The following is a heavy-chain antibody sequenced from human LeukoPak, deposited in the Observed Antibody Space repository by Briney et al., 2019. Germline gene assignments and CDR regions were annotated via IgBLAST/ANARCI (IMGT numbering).Heavy chain of an antibody. J-gene: IGHJ4*02. Sequence: GGSLRLSCAVSGITFSDHYLDWVRQALGKGLEWVGRSRNKANSYLTDYAASAKGRFTVSRDASKNSFYLQMNSLKTEDTAVYYCAITYSWIWGQGTPVTVSS. CDR2: SRNKANSYLT. D-gene: IGHD1-26*01. CDR3: AITYSWI. CDR1: GITFSDHY. V-gene: IGHV3-72*01.